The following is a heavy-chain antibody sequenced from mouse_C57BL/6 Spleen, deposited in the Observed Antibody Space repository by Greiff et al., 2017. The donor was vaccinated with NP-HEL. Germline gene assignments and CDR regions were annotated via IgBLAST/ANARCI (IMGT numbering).Heavy chain of an antibody. D-gene: IGHD2-4*01. CDR3: ARHGDYASSFAY. V-gene: IGHV2-6-1*01. CDR2: IWSDGSS. Sequence: VQLVESGPGLVAPSQTLYISCTASGFSLTSYGVHWVRQPPGKGLEWLVVIWSDGSSTYYSALKSRLSISNDNSKSQVFIKMNSLQTDDTAMYYCARHGDYASSFAYWGQGTLVTVSA. CDR1: GFSLTSYG. J-gene: IGHJ3*01.